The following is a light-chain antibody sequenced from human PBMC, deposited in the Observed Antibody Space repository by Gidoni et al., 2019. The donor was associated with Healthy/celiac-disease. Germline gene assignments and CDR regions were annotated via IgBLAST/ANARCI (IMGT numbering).Light chain of an antibody. J-gene: IGKJ4*01. CDR1: QDINNY. CDR2: DAS. CDR3: QQYDNLPLT. Sequence: DIQMTQSPSSLSAPVGDRVTITCQASQDINNYLNWYQQKPGKAPKLLIYDASNLETGVPSRFSGSGSGTDFTFTISSLQPEDIATYYCQQYDNLPLTFGGGTKVEIK. V-gene: IGKV1-33*01.